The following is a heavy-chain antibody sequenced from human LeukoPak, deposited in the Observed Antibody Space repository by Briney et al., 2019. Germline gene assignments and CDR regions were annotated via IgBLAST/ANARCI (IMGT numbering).Heavy chain of an antibody. V-gene: IGHV3-53*01. CDR1: GFTVSSNY. D-gene: IGHD1-26*01. CDR3: AKVIGQVGATPMDV. Sequence: GGSLRLSCAASGFTVSSNYMSWVRQAPGKGLEWVSVIYSGGSTYYADSVKGRFTISRDNSKNTLYLQMNSLRAEDTAVYYCAKVIGQVGATPMDVWGQGTTVTVSS. CDR2: IYSGGST. J-gene: IGHJ6*02.